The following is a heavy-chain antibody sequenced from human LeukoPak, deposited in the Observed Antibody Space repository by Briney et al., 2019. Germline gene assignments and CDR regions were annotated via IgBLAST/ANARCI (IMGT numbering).Heavy chain of an antibody. CDR2: IYPGDSDT. J-gene: IGHJ4*02. CDR1: GYSFTSYW. CDR3: ARRGDCSSTSCYDFDY. D-gene: IGHD2-2*01. V-gene: IGHV5-51*01. Sequence: GESLKISCKGSGYSFTSYWIGWVRQMPGKGLEWRGIIYPGDSDTRYSPSFQGQVTISADKSISTAYLQWSSLKASDTAMYYCARRGDCSSTSCYDFDYWGQGTLVTVSS.